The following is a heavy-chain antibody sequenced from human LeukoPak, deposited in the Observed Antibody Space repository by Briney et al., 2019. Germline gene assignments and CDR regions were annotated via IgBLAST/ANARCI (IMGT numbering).Heavy chain of an antibody. CDR3: ARKQWLPGGYFDY. J-gene: IGHJ4*02. CDR2: ISYSGGP. D-gene: IGHD6-19*01. V-gene: IGHV4-61*05. Sequence: SETLSLTCTVSGGSISNRNYHWGWIRQPPGKGLEWIGYISYSGGPNYNPSHKSRVTISVDTSKNQFSLKLSSVTAADTAVYYCARKQWLPGGYFDYWGQGTLVTVSS. CDR1: GGSISNRNYH.